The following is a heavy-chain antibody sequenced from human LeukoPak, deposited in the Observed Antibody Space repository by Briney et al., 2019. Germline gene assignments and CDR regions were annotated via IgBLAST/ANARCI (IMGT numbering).Heavy chain of an antibody. CDR1: GYTFTSYG. Sequence: GASVKVSCKASGYTFTSYGISWVRQAPGQGLEWMGWISAYNGNTNYAQKLQGRVTMTTDTSTSTAYMELRGLRSDDTAVYYCARDQGGGAAVAGPGYYYYGMDVWGQGTTVTVSS. CDR3: ARDQGGGAAVAGPGYYYYGMDV. D-gene: IGHD6-19*01. J-gene: IGHJ6*02. CDR2: ISAYNGNT. V-gene: IGHV1-18*01.